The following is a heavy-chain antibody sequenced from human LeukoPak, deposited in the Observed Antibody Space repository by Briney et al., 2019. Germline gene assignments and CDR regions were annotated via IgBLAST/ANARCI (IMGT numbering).Heavy chain of an antibody. D-gene: IGHD3-22*01. CDR3: ARYYGDSGSQYYFDY. J-gene: IGHJ4*02. V-gene: IGHV3-15*01. CDR2: IKSKTDGGTT. Sequence: GGSLRLSCAASGFTFSDAWMSWVRQAPGKGLEWVGRIKSKTDGGTTDYAAPVKGRFTISRDDSKNTLYLQMNSLKIEDTAVYYCARYYGDSGSQYYFDYWGQGTLVTASS. CDR1: GFTFSDAW.